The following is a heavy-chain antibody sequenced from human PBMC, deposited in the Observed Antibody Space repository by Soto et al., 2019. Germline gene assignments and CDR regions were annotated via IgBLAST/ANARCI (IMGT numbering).Heavy chain of an antibody. Sequence: PGGSLRLSCAASGFTFSSYAMHWVRQAPGKGLEWVAVISYDGSNKYYADSVKGRFTISRDNSKNTLYLQMNSLRAEDTAVYYCARDVGYCSGGSCPDWFDPWGQGTLVTVSS. CDR2: ISYDGSNK. CDR1: GFTFSSYA. D-gene: IGHD2-15*01. J-gene: IGHJ5*02. CDR3: ARDVGYCSGGSCPDWFDP. V-gene: IGHV3-30-3*01.